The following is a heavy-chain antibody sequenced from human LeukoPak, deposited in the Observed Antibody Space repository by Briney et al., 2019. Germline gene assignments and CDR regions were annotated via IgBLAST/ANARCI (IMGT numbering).Heavy chain of an antibody. D-gene: IGHD2-21*01. Sequence: SVKVSCKASGGTFSSYAISWVRQAPGQGLEWMGGIIPIFGTANYAQKFQGRVTITADESTSTAYMELSGLRSEDTAVYYCARVAPGGDYFDYWGQGTLVTVSS. V-gene: IGHV1-69*01. CDR1: GGTFSSYA. J-gene: IGHJ4*02. CDR3: ARVAPGGDYFDY. CDR2: IIPIFGTA.